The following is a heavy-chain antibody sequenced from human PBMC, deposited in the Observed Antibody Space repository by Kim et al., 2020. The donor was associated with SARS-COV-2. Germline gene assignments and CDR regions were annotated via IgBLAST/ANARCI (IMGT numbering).Heavy chain of an antibody. V-gene: IGHV4-59*08. CDR3: ARHRPYSSTAIDYYGMDV. J-gene: IGHJ6*02. Sequence: KSRVTISVDTSKNQFPLKLSSVTSADTAVYYCARHRPYSSTAIDYYGMDVWGQGTTVTVSS. D-gene: IGHD6-13*01.